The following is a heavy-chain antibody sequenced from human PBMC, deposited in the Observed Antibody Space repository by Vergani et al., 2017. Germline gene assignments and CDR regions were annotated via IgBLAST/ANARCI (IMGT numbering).Heavy chain of an antibody. CDR1: GYSFTSYW. J-gene: IGHJ1*01. CDR2: IYPGDSDT. D-gene: IGHD3-22*01. V-gene: IGHV5-51*01. Sequence: EVQLVQSGAEVKKPGESLKISCKGSGYSFTSYWIGWVRQMPGKGLEWMGIIYPGDSDTRYSPSFQGQVTISADKSISTAYLQWSSLKASDTAMYYCARWYYYDSSGYYPLSFQHWGQGTLVTVSS. CDR3: ARWYYYDSSGYYPLSFQH.